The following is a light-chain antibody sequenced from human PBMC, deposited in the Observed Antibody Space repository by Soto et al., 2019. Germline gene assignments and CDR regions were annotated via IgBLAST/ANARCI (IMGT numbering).Light chain of an antibody. J-gene: IGKJ2*01. CDR1: QTVATF. Sequence: DIQMTQSPASLSASIGDRVSISCRASQTVATFLNWYQQKPGKVPQLLIYAASTLQSGVPSRFSGSGSRTDFTLVISSLQREDFGTYYCQQSLSTPYNFCKGTKVDI. V-gene: IGKV1-39*01. CDR2: AAS. CDR3: QQSLSTPYN.